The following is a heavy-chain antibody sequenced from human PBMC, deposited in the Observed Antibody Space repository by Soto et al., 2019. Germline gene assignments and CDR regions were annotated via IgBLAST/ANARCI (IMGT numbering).Heavy chain of an antibody. CDR3: ARARYYYGSGQNKANWFDP. D-gene: IGHD3-10*01. Sequence: GGSLRLSCAASGFTFSDYYMSWIRPAPGKGLEWVSYISSSGSTIYYADSVKGRFTISRDNAKNSLYLQMNSLRAEDTAVYYCARARYYYGSGQNKANWFDPWGQGTLVTVSS. CDR2: ISSSGSTI. CDR1: GFTFSDYY. J-gene: IGHJ5*02. V-gene: IGHV3-11*01.